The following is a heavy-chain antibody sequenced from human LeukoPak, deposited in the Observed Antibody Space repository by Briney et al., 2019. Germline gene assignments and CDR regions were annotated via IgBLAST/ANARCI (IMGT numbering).Heavy chain of an antibody. CDR3: ARDYYGSGSYNGY. CDR2: IYSGGST. V-gene: IGHV3-53*01. J-gene: IGHJ4*02. D-gene: IGHD3-10*01. Sequence: PGGSLRLSCAASGFTVSSNYMSWVRQAPGKGLEWVSVIYSGGSTYYADSVKGRFTISRDNSKNTLYLQMNSLRAEDTAVYYCARDYYGSGSYNGYWGQGTLVTVSS. CDR1: GFTVSSNY.